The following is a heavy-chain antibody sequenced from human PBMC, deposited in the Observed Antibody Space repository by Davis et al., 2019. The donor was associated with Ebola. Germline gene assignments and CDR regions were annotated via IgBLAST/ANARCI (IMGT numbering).Heavy chain of an antibody. V-gene: IGHV1-46*01. Sequence: ASVKVSCKASGYSFSNYGISWVRQAPGQGLEWMGIINPSGGSTSYAQRFQGRVTMTRDTSTSTVYMELSSLRSEDTAVYYCARGITHYAMDVWGKGTTVTVSS. CDR3: ARGITHYAMDV. D-gene: IGHD3-10*01. CDR1: GYSFSNYG. CDR2: INPSGGST. J-gene: IGHJ6*04.